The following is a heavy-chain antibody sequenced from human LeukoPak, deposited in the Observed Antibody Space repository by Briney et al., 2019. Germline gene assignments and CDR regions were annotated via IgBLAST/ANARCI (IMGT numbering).Heavy chain of an antibody. Sequence: ASVKVSCKTSGHSFNSHHVHWVRQAPGQGLEWMGVKFSHDGSTSNTQKFQGRITMTRDTSTSTVYMELSSLRSEDTAVYYCARDQEGFDYWGQGTLVTVSS. J-gene: IGHJ4*02. CDR1: GHSFNSHH. CDR2: KFSHDGST. CDR3: ARDQEGFDY. V-gene: IGHV1-46*02.